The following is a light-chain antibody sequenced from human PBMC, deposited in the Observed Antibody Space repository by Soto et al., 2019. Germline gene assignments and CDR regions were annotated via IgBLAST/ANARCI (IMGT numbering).Light chain of an antibody. J-gene: IGKJ5*01. CDR2: DAS. V-gene: IGKV3-20*01. Sequence: EIVLTQSPGTLSLSPGERATLSCRASQSLSSSFLAWYQQKPGQAPRLLIYDASSRVTGIPDRFSGSGSGTDFTLTISRLEPEDFAVYYCQQYGSSLPITFGQGTRLEI. CDR1: QSLSSSF. CDR3: QQYGSSLPIT.